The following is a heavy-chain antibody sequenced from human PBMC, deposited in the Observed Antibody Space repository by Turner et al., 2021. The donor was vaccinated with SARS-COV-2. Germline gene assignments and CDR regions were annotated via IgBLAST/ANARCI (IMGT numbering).Heavy chain of an antibody. Sequence: TFSRYGMHWVRQAPGKGLEWVAVISYDGSNKYYADSVKGRFTISRDNSKNTLYLQMNSLRAEDTTVYYCAKQSGPYCSGDSCYGGIFDYWGQGTLVTVSS. J-gene: IGHJ4*02. V-gene: IGHV3-30*18. CDR1: TFSRYG. D-gene: IGHD2-15*01. CDR2: ISYDGSNK. CDR3: AKQSGPYCSGDSCYGGIFDY.